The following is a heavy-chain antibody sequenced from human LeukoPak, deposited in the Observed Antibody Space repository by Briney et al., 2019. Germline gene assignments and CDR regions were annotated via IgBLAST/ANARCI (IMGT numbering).Heavy chain of an antibody. CDR1: GFTFSSYA. CDR3: ARVRVDISSWYHPLDF. D-gene: IGHD6-13*01. CDR2: ITSGGNT. J-gene: IGHJ4*02. Sequence: PGGSLRLSCAASGFTFSSYAMSWVRQAPGKGLEWVSAITSGGNTYYADSVKGRFTLSRDISKNTLYLQMNSLRAEDTAVYYCARVRVDISSWYHPLDFWGQGTLVTVSS. V-gene: IGHV3-23*01.